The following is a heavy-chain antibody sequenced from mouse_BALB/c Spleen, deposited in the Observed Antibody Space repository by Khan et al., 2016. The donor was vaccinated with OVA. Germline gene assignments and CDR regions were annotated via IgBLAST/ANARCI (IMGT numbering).Heavy chain of an antibody. CDR2: IYPGTDNT. CDR3: AREEALYYFEY. Sequence: QVRLQQSGAELVRPGASVKLSCKTSGYIFTSYWIHWVKQRSGQGLEWIARIYPGTDNTYYSEKLKEKATLTADKSSSTAYMQLSSLKSEDSAVYVCAREEALYYFEYWGQGTTLTVSS. J-gene: IGHJ2*01. V-gene: IGHV1S132*01. CDR1: GYIFTSYW. D-gene: IGHD3-2*02.